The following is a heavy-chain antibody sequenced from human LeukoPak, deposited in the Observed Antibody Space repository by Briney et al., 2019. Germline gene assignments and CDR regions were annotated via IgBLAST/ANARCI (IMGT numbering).Heavy chain of an antibody. CDR2: ISGSGGST. D-gene: IGHD3-9*01. V-gene: IGHV3-23*01. CDR3: AKDVQAYDILTGYYFTGDY. Sequence: GGSLRLSCVASGFTFSSYAMSWVRQAPGKGLEWVSAISGSGGSTYYADSVKGRFTISRDNSKNTLYLQMNSLRAEDTAVYYCAKDVQAYDILTGYYFTGDYWGQGTLVTVSS. J-gene: IGHJ4*02. CDR1: GFTFSSYA.